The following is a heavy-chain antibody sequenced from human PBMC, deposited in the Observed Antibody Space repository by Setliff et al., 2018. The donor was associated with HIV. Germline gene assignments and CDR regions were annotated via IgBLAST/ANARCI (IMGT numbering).Heavy chain of an antibody. D-gene: IGHD3-10*01. V-gene: IGHV4-34*01. CDR1: GGSFSGYY. CDR2: IDHSGNI. Sequence: ASETLSLTCAVYGGSFSGYYWTWIRQPPGRGLEWIGEIDHSGNIKYHASLKSRVTISKDTSKNQISLKLRSVTAADTAVYYCARGLNYYGSGSYLPLGYWGQGTLVTVSS. CDR3: ARGLNYYGSGSYLPLGY. J-gene: IGHJ4*02.